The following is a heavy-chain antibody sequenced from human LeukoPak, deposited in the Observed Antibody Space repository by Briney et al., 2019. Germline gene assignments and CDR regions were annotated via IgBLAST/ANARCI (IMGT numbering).Heavy chain of an antibody. CDR2: IYYSRST. Sequence: PSETLSLTCTVSGGSISSGGYYWSWIRQHPGKGLEWIGYIYYSRSTYYNPSLKSRVTISVDTSKNQFSLKLSSVTAADTAVYYCATLPSPPYYYGSGSSNAFDIWGQGTMVTVSS. D-gene: IGHD3-10*01. CDR3: ATLPSPPYYYGSGSSNAFDI. J-gene: IGHJ3*02. CDR1: GGSISSGGYY. V-gene: IGHV4-31*03.